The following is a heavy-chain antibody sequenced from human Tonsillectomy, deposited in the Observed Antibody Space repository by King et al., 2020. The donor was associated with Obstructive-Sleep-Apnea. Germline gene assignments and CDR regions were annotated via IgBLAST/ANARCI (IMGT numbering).Heavy chain of an antibody. Sequence: VQLVESGGGVVQPGRSLRLSCAASGFTFSNYAMHCVRQAPGKGLEWVAVISYDGGNKFYADSVKGRFTISRDNSKNTLWLQMDSMRAEDTAVYYCARDRISGCYALRGMDVWGQGTTVTVSS. D-gene: IGHD1-26*01. V-gene: IGHV3-30*04. CDR3: ARDRISGCYALRGMDV. CDR1: GFTFSNYA. J-gene: IGHJ6*02. CDR2: ISYDGGNK.